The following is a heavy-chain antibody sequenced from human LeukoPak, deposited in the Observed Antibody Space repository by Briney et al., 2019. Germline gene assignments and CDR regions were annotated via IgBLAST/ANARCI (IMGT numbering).Heavy chain of an antibody. D-gene: IGHD6-19*01. Sequence: SETLSLTCTVSRGSISSYYWSWIRQPPGKGLEWIGYIYYSERTNYNPSLKSRVTISADTSNNQISLRLTSVTAADTAVYYCAGTDGSGWPFDYWGQGTLVAVSS. J-gene: IGHJ4*02. CDR3: AGTDGSGWPFDY. CDR1: RGSISSYY. CDR2: IYYSERT. V-gene: IGHV4-59*08.